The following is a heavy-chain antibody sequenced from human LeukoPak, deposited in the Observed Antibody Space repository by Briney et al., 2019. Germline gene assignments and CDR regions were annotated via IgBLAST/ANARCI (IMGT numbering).Heavy chain of an antibody. V-gene: IGHV3-23*01. CDR3: AKGLRTGVGPYMGYHYYMDV. CDR2: INYNGDGT. J-gene: IGHJ6*03. D-gene: IGHD3-16*01. Sequence: PGGSLRLSCAASGFTFSSYAMSWVRQAPGKGLKWVSTINYNGDGTYYADSVKGRFTISRDNSYNTVSLQMNSLRDEDTGVYYCAKGLRTGVGPYMGYHYYMDVWGKGATVTVSS. CDR1: GFTFSSYA.